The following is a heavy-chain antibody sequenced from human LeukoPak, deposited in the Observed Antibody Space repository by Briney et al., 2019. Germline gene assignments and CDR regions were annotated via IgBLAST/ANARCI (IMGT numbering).Heavy chain of an antibody. J-gene: IGHJ4*02. V-gene: IGHV4-4*07. CDR1: GGSVTSYF. Sequence: PSETLSLTCTVSGGSVTSYFWSWIRQPAGKRLEWIGRVSSGGSYNYNPTLKSRVTMSVDTSKKQVSLRLTSMTAADTAVYYCTRGYSSSWYGFDYWGQGTLVTVSS. CDR2: VSSGGSY. CDR3: TRGYSSSWYGFDY. D-gene: IGHD6-13*01.